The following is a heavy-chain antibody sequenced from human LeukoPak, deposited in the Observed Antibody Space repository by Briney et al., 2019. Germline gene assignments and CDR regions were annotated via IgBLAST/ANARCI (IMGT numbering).Heavy chain of an antibody. D-gene: IGHD3-22*01. V-gene: IGHV4-61*02. CDR2: IYTSGST. CDR3: ARCSYYYDSSGYDDAFDI. CDR1: GGSISSASYY. Sequence: SETLSLTCSVSGGSISSASYYWSWIRQPAGKGLEWIGRIYTSGSTNYNPSLKSRVTISVDTSKNQFSLKLSSVTAADTAVYYCARCSYYYDSSGYDDAFDIWGQGTMVTVSS. J-gene: IGHJ3*02.